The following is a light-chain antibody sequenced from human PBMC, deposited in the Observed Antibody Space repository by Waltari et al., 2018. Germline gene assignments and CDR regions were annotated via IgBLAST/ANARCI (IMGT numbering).Light chain of an antibody. Sequence: QLVLTQSPSASASLGASGKLTCTLSSGHSTNVIAWLQKRPEKGPRFVMKVNSDGSHSKGDEIPDRFSGSSSGAERYLTISRLQSEDEADYYCQTGGHGTWVFGGGTKLTVL. CDR3: QTGGHGTWV. CDR1: SGHSTNV. V-gene: IGLV4-69*01. J-gene: IGLJ3*02. CDR2: VNSDGSH.